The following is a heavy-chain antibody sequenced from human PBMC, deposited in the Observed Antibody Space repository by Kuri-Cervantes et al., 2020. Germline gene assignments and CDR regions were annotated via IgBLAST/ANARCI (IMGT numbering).Heavy chain of an antibody. J-gene: IGHJ4*02. CDR3: AKDFSSGSVDTAMVLDY. V-gene: IGHV3-30*18. Sequence: LSLTCAASGFTFSSYGMHWVRQAPGKGLEWVAVISYDGSNKYYADSVKGRFTISRDNSKNTLYLQMNSLRAEDTAVYYCAKDFSSGSVDTAMVLDYWGQGTLVTVSS. CDR1: GFTFSSYG. D-gene: IGHD5-18*01. CDR2: ISYDGSNK.